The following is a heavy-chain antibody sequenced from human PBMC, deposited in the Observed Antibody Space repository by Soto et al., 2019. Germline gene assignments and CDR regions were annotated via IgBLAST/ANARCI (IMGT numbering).Heavy chain of an antibody. CDR3: ARVQRGTATTVVDAFDI. CDR1: GGSVSVPNYY. J-gene: IGHJ3*02. CDR2: MSHSGGS. Sequence: QVQLQQWGAGLLKPSETLSLTCAVYGGSVSVPNYYWSWIRQPPGKGLEWIGEMSHSGGSHFNPSLKTRVTRSVDTSTNQFSLKMGSVAAAVTALYYCARVQRGTATTVVDAFDIWGPGTMVIVSA. D-gene: IGHD1-1*01. V-gene: IGHV4-34*01.